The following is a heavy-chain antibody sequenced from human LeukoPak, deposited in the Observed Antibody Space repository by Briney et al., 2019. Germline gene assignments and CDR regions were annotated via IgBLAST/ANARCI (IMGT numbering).Heavy chain of an antibody. V-gene: IGHV1-18*01. Sequence: ASVKVSCKASGYTFTSYGISWVRQAPGQGLEWMGWISAYNGNTNYAQKLQGRVTMTTDTSTSTAYMELRSLRSDDTAVYYCARLPDREEQLWFSRDYWGQGTLVTASS. D-gene: IGHD5-18*01. J-gene: IGHJ4*02. CDR3: ARLPDREEQLWFSRDY. CDR2: ISAYNGNT. CDR1: GYTFTSYG.